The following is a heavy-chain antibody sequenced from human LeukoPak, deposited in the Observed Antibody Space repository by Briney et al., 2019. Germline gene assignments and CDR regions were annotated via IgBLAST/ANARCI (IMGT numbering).Heavy chain of an antibody. D-gene: IGHD1-26*01. CDR1: GFTFDDYA. Sequence: GGSLRLSCAASGFTFDDYAMHWVRQAPGKGLEWVALIWYDGSNENYADSVKGRFTISRDNSRNTLYLQMNSLRGEDTAVYYCARGGLTIAEATTSWYLDYWGQGTLVTVSS. V-gene: IGHV3-33*08. CDR3: ARGGLTIAEATTSWYLDY. J-gene: IGHJ4*02. CDR2: IWYDGSNE.